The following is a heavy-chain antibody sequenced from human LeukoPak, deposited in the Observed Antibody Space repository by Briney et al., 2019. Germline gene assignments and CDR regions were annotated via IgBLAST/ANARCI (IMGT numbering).Heavy chain of an antibody. J-gene: IGHJ4*02. CDR2: ISSSSSYI. Sequence: GGSLRLSCAASGFTFSSYSMNWVRQAPGKGLEWVSSISSSSSYIYYADSVKGRFTISRDNAKNSLYLQLNSLRAEDTAVYYCAREDYCDSSGYFFSLDYWGQGTLVTVSS. CDR3: AREDYCDSSGYFFSLDY. CDR1: GFTFSSYS. D-gene: IGHD3-22*01. V-gene: IGHV3-21*01.